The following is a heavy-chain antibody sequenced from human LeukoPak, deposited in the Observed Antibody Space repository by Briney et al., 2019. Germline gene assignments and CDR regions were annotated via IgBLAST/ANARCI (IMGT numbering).Heavy chain of an antibody. CDR3: TRENRPFCPFAF. Sequence: PGTLSLTCGVSGGSIDITNYWSWVRQAPGRGLEWIGEISHDGTTNYNSSLRSRVAMSFDRANNQFSLSLTSVTAADTAVYYCTRENRPFCPFAFWGQGVLVTVSS. J-gene: IGHJ4*02. V-gene: IGHV4-4*03. CDR1: GGSIDITNY. CDR2: ISHDGTT. D-gene: IGHD2/OR15-2a*01.